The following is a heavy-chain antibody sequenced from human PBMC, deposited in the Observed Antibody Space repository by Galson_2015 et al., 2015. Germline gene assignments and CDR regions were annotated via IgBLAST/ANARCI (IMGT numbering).Heavy chain of an antibody. CDR3: AKALSAAGTGYFQH. D-gene: IGHD6-13*01. V-gene: IGHV3-23*01. CDR2: ISGSGGST. CDR1: GFTFSSYA. J-gene: IGHJ1*01. Sequence: SLRLSCAASGFTFSSYAMSWVRQAPGKGLEWVSAISGSGGSTYYADSVKGRFTISRDNSKNTLYLQMNSLRAEDAAVYYCAKALSAAGTGYFQHWGQGTLVTVSS.